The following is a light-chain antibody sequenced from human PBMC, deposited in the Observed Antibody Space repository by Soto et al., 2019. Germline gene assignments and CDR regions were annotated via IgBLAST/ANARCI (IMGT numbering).Light chain of an antibody. CDR3: CSFARGSTWV. V-gene: IGLV2-23*02. CDR2: EVN. Sequence: ALTQPASVSGSPGQSITISCTGTSSDIVTYNVVSWYQQHPGKAPKLMIYEVNKRPSGVSIRFSGSKSGNTASLTISGLQAEDEADYYCCSFARGSTWVFGGGTKLTVL. CDR1: SSDIVTYNV. J-gene: IGLJ3*02.